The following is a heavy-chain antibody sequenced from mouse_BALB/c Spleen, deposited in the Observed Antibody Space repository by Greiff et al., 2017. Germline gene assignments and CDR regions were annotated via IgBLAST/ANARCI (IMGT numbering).Heavy chain of an antibody. Sequence: EVKLVESGGGLVQPGGSLKLSCAASGFTFSSYTMSWVRQTPEKRLEWVAYISNGGGSTYYPDTVKGRFTISRDNAKNTLYLQMSSLKSEDTAMYYCARHGYDAMDYWGQGTSVTVTS. J-gene: IGHJ4*01. CDR3: ARHGYDAMDY. CDR1: GFTFSSYT. CDR2: ISNGGGST. V-gene: IGHV5-12-2*01.